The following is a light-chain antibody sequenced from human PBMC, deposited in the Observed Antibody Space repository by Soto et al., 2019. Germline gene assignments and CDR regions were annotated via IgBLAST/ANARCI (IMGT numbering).Light chain of an antibody. CDR2: GAS. CDR1: QDIGSV. J-gene: IGKJ5*01. Sequence: IQMTQSPSTLSASVRYRVTITCRASQDIGSVLAWYQQKPGTAPKVLISGASDLHGGVPSRFSGSGSRTDFTLTITHLQSEDFATYYCQHYLNYPITFGQGTRLEIK. V-gene: IGKV1-8*01. CDR3: QHYLNYPIT.